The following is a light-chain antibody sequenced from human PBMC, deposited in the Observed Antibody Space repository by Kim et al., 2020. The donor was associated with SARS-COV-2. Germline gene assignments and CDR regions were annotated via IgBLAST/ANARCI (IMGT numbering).Light chain of an antibody. Sequence: QSATITCTATSSDVGGYNHVSWYQQQPGEAPTLIIYEVTKRPSGVPDRFSGAKSGNTASLTVSGLQSEDEAYYYCYSYTGSSSPWIFGGGTKLTVL. CDR1: SSDVGGYNH. CDR2: EVT. V-gene: IGLV2-8*01. J-gene: IGLJ2*01. CDR3: YSYTGSSSPWI.